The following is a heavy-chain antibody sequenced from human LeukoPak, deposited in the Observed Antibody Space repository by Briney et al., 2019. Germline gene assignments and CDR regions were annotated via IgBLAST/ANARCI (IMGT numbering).Heavy chain of an antibody. CDR2: IYYTGST. CDR3: ARVIGNYFPDY. Sequence: SETLSLTCTVSGGSISSYYWSWIRQPPGKGLEWIGYIYYTGSTNYNPSLKSRVTISVDTSKNQFSLKLSSVTAADTAVYYCARVIGNYFPDYWGQGTLVTVSS. CDR1: GGSISSYY. D-gene: IGHD4-11*01. V-gene: IGHV4-59*01. J-gene: IGHJ4*02.